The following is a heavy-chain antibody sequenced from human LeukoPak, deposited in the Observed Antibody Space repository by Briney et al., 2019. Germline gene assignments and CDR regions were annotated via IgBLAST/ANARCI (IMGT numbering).Heavy chain of an antibody. CDR2: ISGYNGNT. CDR3: ARVAEQLVDY. V-gene: IGHV1-18*01. J-gene: IGHJ4*02. CDR1: GYTFTSYG. Sequence: GASVKVSCKASGYTFTSYGISWVRQAPGQGREWMGWISGYNGNTNYAQNPQGRVTMTTDTSTSTAYMELRSLRSDDTAVYYCARVAEQLVDYWGQGTLVTVSS. D-gene: IGHD6-13*01.